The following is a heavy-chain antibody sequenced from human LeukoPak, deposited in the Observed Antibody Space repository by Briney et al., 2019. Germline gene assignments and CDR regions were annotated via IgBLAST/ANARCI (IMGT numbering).Heavy chain of an antibody. Sequence: PGGSLRLSCAASGFTFSSYAMHWVRQAPGKGLEWVAGISYDGSNKYYADSVKGRFTISRDNSKNTLYLQMNSLRAEDTAVYYCARGTAGPFDYWGQGTLVTVSS. CDR1: GFTFSSYA. J-gene: IGHJ4*02. CDR3: ARGTAGPFDY. D-gene: IGHD5-18*01. CDR2: ISYDGSNK. V-gene: IGHV3-30-3*01.